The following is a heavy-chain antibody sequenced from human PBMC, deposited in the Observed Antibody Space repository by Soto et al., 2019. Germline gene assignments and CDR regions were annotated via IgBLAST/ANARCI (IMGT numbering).Heavy chain of an antibody. V-gene: IGHV1-69*13. CDR1: GGTFSSYA. J-gene: IGHJ4*02. D-gene: IGHD3-3*01. CDR3: AADLRNYDFWSGPVDY. Sequence: SVKVSCKASGGTFSSYAISWVRQAPGQGLEWMGGIIPIFGTANYAQKFQGRVTITADESTSTAYVELSSLRSEDTAVYYCAADLRNYDFWSGPVDYWGQGTLVTVSS. CDR2: IIPIFGTA.